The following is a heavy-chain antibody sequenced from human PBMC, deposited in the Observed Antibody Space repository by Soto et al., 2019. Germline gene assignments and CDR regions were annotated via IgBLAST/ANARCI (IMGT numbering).Heavy chain of an antibody. CDR1: GGSISSGGYS. D-gene: IGHD4-17*01. CDR3: ASAYGDYWLV. Sequence: QLQLQESGSGLVKPSQTLSLTCAVSGGSISSGGYSWSWIRQPPGKGLEWIGYIYHSGSTNYNPSLKRRVTISVDRSKNQFPLKRSSVTAADTAVYYCASAYGDYWLVWGRGTLVTVSS. J-gene: IGHJ2*01. V-gene: IGHV4-30-2*01. CDR2: IYHSGST.